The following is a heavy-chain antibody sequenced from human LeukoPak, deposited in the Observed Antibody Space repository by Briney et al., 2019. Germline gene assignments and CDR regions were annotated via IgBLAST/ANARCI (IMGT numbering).Heavy chain of an antibody. D-gene: IGHD3-22*01. J-gene: IGHJ3*02. CDR2: MNPNSGNT. V-gene: IGHV1-8*01. CDR1: GYTFTNYD. CDR3: ARGGTIYDSILEDAFDI. Sequence: ASVKVSCKASGYTFTNYDINWVRQATGQGLEWMGWMNPNSGNTGYAQELQGRVTMTRNSSISTAFMELSSLRSEDTAVYYCARGGTIYDSILEDAFDIWGQGTMVTVFS.